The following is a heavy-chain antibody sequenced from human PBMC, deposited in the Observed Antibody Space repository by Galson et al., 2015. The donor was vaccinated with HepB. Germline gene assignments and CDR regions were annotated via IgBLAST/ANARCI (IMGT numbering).Heavy chain of an antibody. J-gene: IGHJ4*02. CDR3: AKDLQYYYDSSGYLY. Sequence: QSGAEVKKPGESLRISCKGSGYSFTSYWTSWVRQMPGKGLEWMGRIDPSDSYTNYSPSFQGHVTISADKSISTAYLQWNSLRAEDTAVYYCAKDLQYYYDSSGYLYWGQGTLVTVSS. V-gene: IGHV5-10-1*01. D-gene: IGHD3-22*01. CDR1: GYSFTSYW. CDR2: IDPSDSYT.